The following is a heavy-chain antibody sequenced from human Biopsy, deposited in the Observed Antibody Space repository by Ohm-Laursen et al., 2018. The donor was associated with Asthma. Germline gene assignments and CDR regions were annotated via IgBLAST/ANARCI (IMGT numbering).Heavy chain of an antibody. V-gene: IGHV1-18*01. Sequence: GSSVKVSCKTSGYTFNSAGITWVRQAPGQGLEWMGWISVYNSNTKVAQKLQDRVTMITDTSTSTAYMELRSLRSDDTAVYFCARAVDYSHYYGIDVWGQGTTVTV. CDR3: ARAVDYSHYYGIDV. CDR1: GYTFNSAG. CDR2: ISVYNSNT. D-gene: IGHD3-10*01. J-gene: IGHJ6*02.